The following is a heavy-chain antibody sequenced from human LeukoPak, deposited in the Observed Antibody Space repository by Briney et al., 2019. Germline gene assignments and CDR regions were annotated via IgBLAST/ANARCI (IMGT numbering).Heavy chain of an antibody. V-gene: IGHV6-1*01. J-gene: IGHJ3*02. CDR2: TNYRSKWYN. Sequence: SQTLSLTCAISGDSVSSNSAAWNWIRQSPSRGLEWLGRTNYRSKWYNDYAVSVKSRITINPDTSKNQFSLQLNPVTPEDTAVYYCARGGQGDGYSADDAFDIWGQGTMVTVSS. CDR1: GDSVSSNSAA. CDR3: ARGGQGDGYSADDAFDI. D-gene: IGHD5-24*01.